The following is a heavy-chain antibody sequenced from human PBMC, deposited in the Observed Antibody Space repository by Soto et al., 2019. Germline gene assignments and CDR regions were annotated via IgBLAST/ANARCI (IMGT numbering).Heavy chain of an antibody. Sequence: PGGSLRLSCAASGFTFSSYAMSWVRQAPGKGLEWVSAISGSGGSTYYADSVKGRFTISRDNSKNTLYLQMNSLRAEDTAVYYCAKDLLPGKTIWSGYYTYDDYYYYGMDVWGQGTTVTVSS. V-gene: IGHV3-23*01. J-gene: IGHJ6*02. D-gene: IGHD3-3*01. CDR3: AKDLLPGKTIWSGYYTYDDYYYYGMDV. CDR2: ISGSGGST. CDR1: GFTFSSYA.